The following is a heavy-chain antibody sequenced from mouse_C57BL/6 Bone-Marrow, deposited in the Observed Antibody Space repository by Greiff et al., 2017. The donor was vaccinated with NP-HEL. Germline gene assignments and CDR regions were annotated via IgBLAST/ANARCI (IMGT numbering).Heavy chain of an antibody. CDR1: GFSLSTFGMG. Sequence: QVQLKESGPGILQPSQTLSLTCSFSGFSLSTFGMGVGWIRQPSGKGLEWLAHIWWDDDKYYNPALKSRLTISKDTSKNQVFLKIANVDTADTATDYGARIYYYGSSYFSFDYWGQGTTLTVSS. CDR3: ARIYYYGSSYFSFDY. J-gene: IGHJ2*01. CDR2: IWWDDDK. V-gene: IGHV8-8*01. D-gene: IGHD1-1*01.